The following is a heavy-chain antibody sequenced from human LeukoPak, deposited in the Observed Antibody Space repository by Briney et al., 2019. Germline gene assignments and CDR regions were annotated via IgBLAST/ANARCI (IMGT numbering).Heavy chain of an antibody. CDR1: GFTFSSAW. CDR2: IKSETDGGTT. CDR3: ARGDEDL. Sequence: GGSLRLSCAASGFTFSSAWMNWVRQAPGKGLEWVGRIKSETDGGTTDYAAPVKGTFTISRDDSENTLYLQMNSLKTEDTAVYYCARGDEDLWGQGTLVTVSS. V-gene: IGHV3-15*07. J-gene: IGHJ5*02.